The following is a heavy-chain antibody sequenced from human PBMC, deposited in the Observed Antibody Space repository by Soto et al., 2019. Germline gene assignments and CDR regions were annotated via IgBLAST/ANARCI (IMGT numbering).Heavy chain of an antibody. V-gene: IGHV1-8*01. Sequence: ASVKVSCKASGYTFTSYDINWVRQATGQGLEWMGWMNPNSGNTGYAQKFQGRVTMTRNTSISTAYMELSSLRSEDTAVYYCARAKPRTGTTNRHYYYMDVWGKGTTVTVSS. CDR3: ARAKPRTGTTNRHYYYMDV. D-gene: IGHD1-1*01. CDR1: GYTFTSYD. CDR2: MNPNSGNT. J-gene: IGHJ6*03.